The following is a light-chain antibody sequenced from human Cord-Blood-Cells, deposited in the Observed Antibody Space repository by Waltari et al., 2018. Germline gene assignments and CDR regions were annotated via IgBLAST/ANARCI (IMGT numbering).Light chain of an antibody. Sequence: QSALTLPAPGPRSPEKAITIPCTGPRSEVGGYNCVCRYQQNPDKAPKLMIYDVSNRPSGVSNRFSGSKSGNTASLTISGLQAEDEADYYCSSYTSSSTLEVFGGGTKLTVL. V-gene: IGLV2-14*01. CDR3: SSYTSSSTLEV. CDR1: RSEVGGYNC. CDR2: DVS. J-gene: IGLJ2*01.